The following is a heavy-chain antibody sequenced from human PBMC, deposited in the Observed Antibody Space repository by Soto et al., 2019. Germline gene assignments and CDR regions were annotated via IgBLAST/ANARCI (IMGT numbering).Heavy chain of an antibody. CDR3: ARFYYDSSGYQYYFDY. D-gene: IGHD3-22*01. CDR2: IIPIFGTA. V-gene: IGHV1-69*13. CDR1: GGTFSSYA. Sequence: SVKVSCKASGGTFSSYAISWVRQAPGQGLEGMGGIIPIFGTANYAQKFQGRVTITADESTSTAYMELSSLRPEDTAVYYCARFYYDSSGYQYYFDYWGQGTLVTVSS. J-gene: IGHJ4*02.